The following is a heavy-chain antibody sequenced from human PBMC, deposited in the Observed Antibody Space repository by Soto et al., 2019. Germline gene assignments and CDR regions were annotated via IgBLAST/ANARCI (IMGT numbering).Heavy chain of an antibody. V-gene: IGHV1-8*01. J-gene: IGHJ6*02. CDR2: MNPNSGNT. Sequence: ASVKVSCKASGYTFTSYDINWVRQATGQGLEWMGWMNPNSGNTGYAQKFQGRVTMTRNTSISTAYMELSSLRSEDTAVYYCAVVVVPAAIRRYYYGMDVWGQGTTVTVSS. CDR1: GYTFTSYD. D-gene: IGHD2-2*02. CDR3: AVVVVPAAIRRYYYGMDV.